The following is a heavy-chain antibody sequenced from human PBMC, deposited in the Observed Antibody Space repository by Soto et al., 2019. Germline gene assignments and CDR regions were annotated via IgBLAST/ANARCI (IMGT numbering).Heavy chain of an antibody. CDR3: ARVYDSSGYYLQYFQH. V-gene: IGHV1-69*13. J-gene: IGHJ1*01. Sequence: SVKVSFRASGGTFISYAISWVRQAPGQGLEWMGGIIPIFGTANYAQKFQGRVTITADESTSTAYMELSSLRSEDTAVYYCARVYDSSGYYLQYFQHWGQGTLVTVSS. CDR1: GGTFISYA. D-gene: IGHD3-22*01. CDR2: IIPIFGTA.